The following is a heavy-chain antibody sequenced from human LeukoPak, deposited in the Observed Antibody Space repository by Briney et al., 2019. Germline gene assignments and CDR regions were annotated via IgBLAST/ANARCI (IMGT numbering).Heavy chain of an antibody. D-gene: IGHD3-22*01. CDR1: GFTFSSYE. Sequence: GGSLRLSCAASGFTFSSYEMNWVRQAPGKGLEWVSSISSSSIYIYYADSVKGRFTISRDNAKNSLYLQMNSLRAEDTAVYYCARAEHYYYDGSSYHTVSPREFDPWGQGTLVTVSS. CDR2: ISSSSIYI. J-gene: IGHJ5*02. V-gene: IGHV3-21*01. CDR3: ARAEHYYYDGSSYHTVSPREFDP.